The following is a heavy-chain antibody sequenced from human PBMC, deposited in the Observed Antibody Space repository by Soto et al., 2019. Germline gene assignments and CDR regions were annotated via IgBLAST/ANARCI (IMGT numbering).Heavy chain of an antibody. V-gene: IGHV3-53*02. CDR2: TFTGGST. D-gene: IGHD1-26*01. J-gene: IGHJ6*02. CDR3: AKKPPSSIQGWAFGMDV. CDR1: GFSVTTNY. Sequence: EVQLVETGGGLIQPGGSLRLSCLASGFSVTTNYITWVRQPPGKGLEWVSTTFTGGSTHYADSVKGRFSISRDNSKNTVYLQMNNLRVEDTAVYYCAKKPPSSIQGWAFGMDVWGQGTTVSVSS.